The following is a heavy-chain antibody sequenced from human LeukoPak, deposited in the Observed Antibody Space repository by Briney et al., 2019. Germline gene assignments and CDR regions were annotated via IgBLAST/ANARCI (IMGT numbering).Heavy chain of an antibody. Sequence: AGGPLRLSCAASGFTFSNSWMHWVRQAPGKGLVWVSRINSDGSSTTYADSVKGRFTISRDNAKNTLYLQMNSLRAEDTAVYYCAPLLTGYHFAYWGQGTLVTVSS. D-gene: IGHD3-9*01. J-gene: IGHJ4*02. CDR2: INSDGSST. CDR3: APLLTGYHFAY. CDR1: GFTFSNSW. V-gene: IGHV3-74*01.